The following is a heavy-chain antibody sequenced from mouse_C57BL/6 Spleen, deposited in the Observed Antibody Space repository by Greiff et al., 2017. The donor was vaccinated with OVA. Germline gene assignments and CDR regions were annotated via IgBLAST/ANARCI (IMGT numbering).Heavy chain of an antibody. CDR3: TRGGYYFWYFDV. J-gene: IGHJ1*03. Sequence: EVQRVESGGGLVQPGGSMKLSCAASGFTFSDAWMDWVRQSPEKGLEWVAEIRNKANNHATYYAESVKGRFTISRDDSKSSVYLQMNSLRAEDTGIYYCTRGGYYFWYFDVWGTGTTVTVSS. CDR2: IRNKANNHAT. V-gene: IGHV6-6*01. CDR1: GFTFSDAW. D-gene: IGHD2-3*01.